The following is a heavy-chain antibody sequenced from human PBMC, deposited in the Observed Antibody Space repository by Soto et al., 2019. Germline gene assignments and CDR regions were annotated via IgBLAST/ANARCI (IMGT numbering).Heavy chain of an antibody. D-gene: IGHD3-22*01. V-gene: IGHV1-18*01. Sequence: ASVKVSCKTSGYTFTRNGISWVRQAPGQGLEWMGWISPKSGSIKYAQKFQGRVIMTTDTSTSTAYMEVRSLRSDDTAVYFCAKDGDYDSYGYYYPGRSKTYFGMDVWGLGTTVTVSS. CDR3: AKDGDYDSYGYYYPGRSKTYFGMDV. CDR1: GYTFTRNG. J-gene: IGHJ6*02. CDR2: ISPKSGSI.